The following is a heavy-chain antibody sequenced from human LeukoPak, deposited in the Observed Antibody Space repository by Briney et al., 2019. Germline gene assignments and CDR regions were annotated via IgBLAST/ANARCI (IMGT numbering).Heavy chain of an antibody. V-gene: IGHV1-69*01. J-gene: IGHJ5*02. Sequence: AASVKVSCKASGGTFSSYAISWVRQAPGQGLEWMGGIIPIFSTANYAQKFQGRVTITADESTSTAYMELSSLRSEDTAVYYCARENQDERGGYNWFDPWGQGTLVTVSS. D-gene: IGHD1-1*01. CDR2: IIPIFSTA. CDR1: GGTFSSYA. CDR3: ARENQDERGGYNWFDP.